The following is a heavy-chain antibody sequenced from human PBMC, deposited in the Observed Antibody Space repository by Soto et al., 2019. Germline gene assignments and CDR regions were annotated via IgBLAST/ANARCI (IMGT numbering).Heavy chain of an antibody. Sequence: PGGSLRLSCAASGFTFSSYAMSWVRQAPGKGLEWVSTINNSGGSTYYADSVKGRFTISRDNSKNTLYLQMKSLRAEDTAVYYCARDNSGRSDYWGQGTQVTVSS. CDR2: INNSGGST. CDR1: GFTFSSYA. CDR3: ARDNSGRSDY. V-gene: IGHV3-23*01. D-gene: IGHD6-19*01. J-gene: IGHJ4*02.